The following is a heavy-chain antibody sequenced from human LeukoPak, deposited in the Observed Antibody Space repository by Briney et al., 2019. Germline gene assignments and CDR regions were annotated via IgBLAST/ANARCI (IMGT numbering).Heavy chain of an antibody. J-gene: IGHJ4*02. CDR3: ARVRSSEHLLGR. CDR1: GFTFSSYW. V-gene: IGHV3-74*01. CDR2: IYSDASTT. Sequence: PGGSVRLSCAASGFTFSSYWMHWVRQAPGKGLVWVSRIYSDASTTSYADSVKGRFTSSRDNAKSTLYLQMNSLRVEDTAVYFCARVRSSEHLLGRWGQETRLTVSS. D-gene: IGHD1-26*01.